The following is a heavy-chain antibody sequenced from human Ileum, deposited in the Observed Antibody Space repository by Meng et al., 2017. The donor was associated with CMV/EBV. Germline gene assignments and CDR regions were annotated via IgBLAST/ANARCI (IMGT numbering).Heavy chain of an antibody. CDR1: TVTNHG. J-gene: IGHJ5*02. Sequence: TVTNHGIRWRRQTPGQGLEWMGWIHVDSDNTNYAQKFQGRVSMTTYTSTNTAYMELRSLRFDDTAVYYCARGPACSGGACYAGWLDPWGQGTLVTVSS. V-gene: IGHV1-18*01. D-gene: IGHD2-15*01. CDR3: ARGPACSGGACYAGWLDP. CDR2: IHVDSDNT.